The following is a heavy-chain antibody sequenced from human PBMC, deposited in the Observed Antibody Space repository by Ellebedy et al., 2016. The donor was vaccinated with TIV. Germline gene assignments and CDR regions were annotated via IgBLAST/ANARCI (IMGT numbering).Heavy chain of an antibody. CDR1: GGSLSSASGSVSSSTFY. J-gene: IGHJ2*01. V-gene: IGHV4-39*01. Sequence: SETLSLXXTLSGGSLSSASGSVSSSTFYWGLIRQPPGKGLEWIASISHTGNTYSNPSLKSRVTISVDTSKNHFSLKLVSVTAADTTTYYCARHPRHLALPSWYFDLWGRGTLVTVSS. CDR2: ISHTGNT. CDR3: ARHPRHLALPSWYFDL.